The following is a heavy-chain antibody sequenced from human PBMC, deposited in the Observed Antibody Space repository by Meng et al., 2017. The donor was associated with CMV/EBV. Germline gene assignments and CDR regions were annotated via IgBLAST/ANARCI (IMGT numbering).Heavy chain of an antibody. D-gene: IGHD2-2*02. Sequence: GESLKISCAASGFTFSSYAMSWVRQAPGKGLEWVSAISGSGGSTYYADPVKGRFTISRDNSQNTLYLQMNRLRAEDTTVYYCAKSWEGCSSTSCYTTEYDYWGQGTLVTVSS. V-gene: IGHV3-23*01. CDR1: GFTFSSYA. CDR2: ISGSGGST. CDR3: AKSWEGCSSTSCYTTEYDY. J-gene: IGHJ4*02.